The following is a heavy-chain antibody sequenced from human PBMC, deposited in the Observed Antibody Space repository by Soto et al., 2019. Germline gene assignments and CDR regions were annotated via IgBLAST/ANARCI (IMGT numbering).Heavy chain of an antibody. J-gene: IGHJ5*02. Sequence: PSETLSLTCTVSGGSISSSSYYWGWIRQPPGKGLEWIGSIYYSGSTYYNPSLKSRVTISVDTSKNQFSLKLSSVTAADTAVYYCARVPIVVVVAATVHQWFDPWGQGTLVTVSS. CDR3: ARVPIVVVVAATVHQWFDP. D-gene: IGHD2-15*01. CDR1: GGSISSSSYY. CDR2: IYYSGST. V-gene: IGHV4-39*01.